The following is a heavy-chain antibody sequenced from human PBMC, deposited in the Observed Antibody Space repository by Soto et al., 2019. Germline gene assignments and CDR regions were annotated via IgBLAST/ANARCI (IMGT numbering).Heavy chain of an antibody. CDR1: GYTFSSYG. CDR2: ISGYNGNR. CDR3: ARGQYFDSLSGLDY. D-gene: IGHD3-9*01. J-gene: IGHJ4*02. V-gene: IGHV1-18*04. Sequence: ASVKVSCKASGYTFSSYGISWVRQAPGQGLKWMGWISGYNGNRNYAQKFQGRVTMTTDTSTSTAYMELRSLTSDDTATYYCARGQYFDSLSGLDYWGQGTRVTVSS.